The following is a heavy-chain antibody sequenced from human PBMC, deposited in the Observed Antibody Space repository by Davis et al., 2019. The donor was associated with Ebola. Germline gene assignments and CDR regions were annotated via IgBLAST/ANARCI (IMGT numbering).Heavy chain of an antibody. V-gene: IGHV3-53*05. Sequence: PGGSLRLSCAASGFTVSSNYMSWVRQAPGKGLEWVSVIYSGGSTYYADSVKGRFTISRDNSKNTLYLQMNSLRAEDTAVYYCARDGTYYYDSSSYFLDYWGQGTLVTVSS. CDR3: ARDGTYYYDSSSYFLDY. J-gene: IGHJ4*02. D-gene: IGHD3-22*01. CDR1: GFTVSSNY. CDR2: IYSGGST.